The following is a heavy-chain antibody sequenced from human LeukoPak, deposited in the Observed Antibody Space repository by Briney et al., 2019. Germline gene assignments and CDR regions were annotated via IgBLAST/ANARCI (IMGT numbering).Heavy chain of an antibody. CDR1: GFTFSSYA. CDR3: AKAELGYYYGSGSSYFDY. V-gene: IGHV3-23*01. D-gene: IGHD3-10*01. CDR2: ISGSGGST. Sequence: GGSLRLSCAASGFTFSSYAKSWVRQAPGKGLEWVSAISGSGGSTYYADSVKGRFTISRDNSKNTLYLQMNSLRAEDTAVYYCAKAELGYYYGSGSSYFDYWGQGTLVTVSS. J-gene: IGHJ4*02.